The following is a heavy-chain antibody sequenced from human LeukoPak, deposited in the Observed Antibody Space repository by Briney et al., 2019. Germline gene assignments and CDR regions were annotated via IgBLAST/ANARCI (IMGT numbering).Heavy chain of an antibody. V-gene: IGHV4-59*01. CDR1: GGSISGYY. D-gene: IGHD3-3*01. CDR3: AGRNFDFWNDYYYMDV. Sequence: SETLSLTCTVSGGSISGYYWSWIRQPPGKGLEWIGYIYYSGSANYNPSLKSRLAISVDTSKNEFSLKLSSVTAADTAVYYCAGRNFDFWNDYYYMDVWGKGTTVTVSS. J-gene: IGHJ6*03. CDR2: IYYSGSA.